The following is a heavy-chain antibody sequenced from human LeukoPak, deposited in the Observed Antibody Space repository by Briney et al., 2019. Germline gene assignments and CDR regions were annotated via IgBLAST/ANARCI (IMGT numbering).Heavy chain of an antibody. CDR2: IYCSGST. V-gene: IGHV4-59*12. D-gene: IGHD3-10*01. CDR3: ARNGDRITMVLDY. J-gene: IGHJ4*02. CDR1: GGSISSYY. Sequence: SETLSLTCTVSGGSISSYYWNWIRQPPGKGLEWIGFIYCSGSTKYNPSLKSRVTISVDTSKNQFSLKLSSVTAADTAVYYCARNGDRITMVLDYWGQGTLVTVSS.